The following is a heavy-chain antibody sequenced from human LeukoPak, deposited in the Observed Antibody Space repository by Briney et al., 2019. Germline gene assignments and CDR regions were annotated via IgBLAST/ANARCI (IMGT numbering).Heavy chain of an antibody. D-gene: IGHD2-8*01. J-gene: IGHJ4*02. CDR1: GFTFSSYS. Sequence: PGRSLRLSCAASGFTFSSYSMNWVRQAPGKGLEWVSSISSSSSYIYYADSVKGRFTISRDNAKNSLYLQMNSLRAEDTAVYYCAIYCTNGVCYTGWGQGTLVTVSS. CDR2: ISSSSSYI. V-gene: IGHV3-21*01. CDR3: AIYCTNGVCYTG.